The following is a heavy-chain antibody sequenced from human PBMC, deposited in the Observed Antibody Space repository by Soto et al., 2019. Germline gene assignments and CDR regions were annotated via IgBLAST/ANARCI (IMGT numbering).Heavy chain of an antibody. CDR1: GGTFSSYA. CDR3: ARAGFSSGIIPALRDYYYYGMEV. D-gene: IGHD1-26*01. Sequence: GASVKVSFKASGGTFSSYAISWVRQAPGQGLEWMGGIIPIFGTANYAQKFQGRVTITADESTSTAYMELSSLRSEDTAVYYCARAGFSSGIIPALRDYYYYGMEVWGQGTTVTVSS. J-gene: IGHJ6*02. CDR2: IIPIFGTA. V-gene: IGHV1-69*13.